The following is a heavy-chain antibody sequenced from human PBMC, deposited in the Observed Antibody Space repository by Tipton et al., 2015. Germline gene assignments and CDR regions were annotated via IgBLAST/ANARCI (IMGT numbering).Heavy chain of an antibody. CDR3: AKAHSSSPYGDYFDY. V-gene: IGHV3-9*01. D-gene: IGHD6-13*01. CDR1: TFTFDDYA. CDR2: INWNSGTI. J-gene: IGHJ4*02. Sequence: SLRLSCAAPTFTFDDYAMHWVRQPPGKGLEWVSGINWNSGTIHYADSVKGRFTISRDTAKNSLYLQMNSLRAEDTALYYCAKAHSSSPYGDYFDYWGQGTLVTVSS.